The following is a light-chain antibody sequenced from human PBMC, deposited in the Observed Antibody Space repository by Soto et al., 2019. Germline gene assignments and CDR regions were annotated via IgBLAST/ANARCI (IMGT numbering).Light chain of an antibody. CDR2: DAS. CDR3: QQYGSSLLT. J-gene: IGKJ4*01. V-gene: IGKV3-20*01. CDR1: QSVSSSY. Sequence: EIVLTQSPGTLSLSPGERATLSCRASQSVSSSYLAWYQQKPGQAPRLLIYDASSRATGIPDRFNGSGSGTDFTLTISRLEPEDFAVYYCQQYGSSLLTFGGGTKVEIK.